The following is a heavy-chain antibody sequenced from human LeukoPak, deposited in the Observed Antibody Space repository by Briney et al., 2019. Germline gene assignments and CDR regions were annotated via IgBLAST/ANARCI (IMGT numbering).Heavy chain of an antibody. CDR2: ISGSGGRP. CDR1: GFTFSSSA. J-gene: IGHJ4*02. V-gene: IGHV3-23*01. Sequence: GGSLRLSCAASGFTFSSSAMSWVRQAPGKGLEWVSAISGSGGRPYYADSVKGRFTISRDNSKNTLYLQMNSLRVEDTAVYYCARHPEPGYCSSTSCHESYFDYWGQGTLVTVSS. CDR3: ARHPEPGYCSSTSCHESYFDY. D-gene: IGHD2-2*01.